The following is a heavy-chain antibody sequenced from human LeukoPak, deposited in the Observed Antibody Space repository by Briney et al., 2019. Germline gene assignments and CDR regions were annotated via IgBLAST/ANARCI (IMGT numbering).Heavy chain of an antibody. Sequence: KPSETLSLTCTVSGGSISSSSYYWGWIRQRPGRGLEWIGSIYYSGSTYYNPSLKSRVTISVDTSKNQFSLKLSSVTAADTAVYYCARHTVQGTQFEPWGQGTLVTVSS. D-gene: IGHD4-17*01. CDR1: GGSISSSSYY. CDR2: IYYSGST. V-gene: IGHV4-39*01. J-gene: IGHJ5*02. CDR3: ARHTVQGTQFEP.